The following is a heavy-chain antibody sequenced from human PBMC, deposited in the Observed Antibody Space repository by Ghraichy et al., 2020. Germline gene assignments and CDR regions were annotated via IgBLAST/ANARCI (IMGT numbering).Heavy chain of an antibody. CDR1: GGSISSGGYY. J-gene: IGHJ6*03. Sequence: SETLSLTCTVSGGSISSGGYYWSWIRQHPGKGLEWIGYIYYSGSTYYNPSLKSRVTISVDTSKNQFSLKLSSVTAADTAVYYCARVRVVPADLYYYYMDVWGKGTTVTVSS. CDR2: IYYSGST. CDR3: ARVRVVPADLYYYYMDV. V-gene: IGHV4-31*03. D-gene: IGHD2-2*01.